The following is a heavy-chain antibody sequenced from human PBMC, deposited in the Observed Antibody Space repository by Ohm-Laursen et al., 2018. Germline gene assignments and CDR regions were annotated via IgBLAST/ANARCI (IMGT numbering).Heavy chain of an antibody. Sequence: TLSLTCTVSGGSISSGGYYWSWIRRHPGKGLEWIGYIYYSGSTYYNPSLKSRVTISVDTSKNQFSLKLSSVTAADTAVYYCARGRGYDYVWGSYRFDAFDIWGQGTMVTVSS. V-gene: IGHV4-31*03. CDR2: IYYSGST. D-gene: IGHD3-16*02. CDR3: ARGRGYDYVWGSYRFDAFDI. J-gene: IGHJ3*02. CDR1: GGSISSGGYY.